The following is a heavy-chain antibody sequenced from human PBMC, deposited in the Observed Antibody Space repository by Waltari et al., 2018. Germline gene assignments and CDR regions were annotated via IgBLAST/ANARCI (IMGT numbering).Heavy chain of an antibody. J-gene: IGHJ4*02. CDR3: ARAVQLWSSSFDY. CDR1: GYTFTSYY. Sequence: QVQLVQSGAEVKKPGASVKVSCKASGYTFTSYYMHWVRQAPGQGLEWMGWINPNSGGTNYAQKFQGWVTMTRDTSISTAYMELSRLRSDDTAVYYCARAVQLWSSSFDYWGQGTLVTVSS. CDR2: INPNSGGT. V-gene: IGHV1-2*04. D-gene: IGHD5-18*01.